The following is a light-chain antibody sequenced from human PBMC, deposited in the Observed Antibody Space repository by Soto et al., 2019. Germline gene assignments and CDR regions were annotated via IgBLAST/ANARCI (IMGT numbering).Light chain of an antibody. CDR2: AAS. Sequence: EIVMTQSPATLSVSPGARAILSCRARQSISINLAWYQQKPGQAPRRLIYAASNRATGVPARFSGSWSGTEFTLTISSLQSEEFAVYYCQQYNNWITCGQGTRLEIK. J-gene: IGKJ5*01. V-gene: IGKV3-15*01. CDR1: QSISIN. CDR3: QQYNNWIT.